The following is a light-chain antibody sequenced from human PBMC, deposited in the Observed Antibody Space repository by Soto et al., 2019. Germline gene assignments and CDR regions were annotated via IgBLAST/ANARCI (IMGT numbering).Light chain of an antibody. CDR1: NNNIGDYNY. CDR3: YCFTNSSLRWV. Sequence: QSALTQPASVSGSPGQSITISCTGTNNNIGDYNYVSWYQQHPDKAPKLIIYEVSNRPSGISGRFSGSKSGNTASLTISGLQAGDEADYYCYCFTNSSLRWVFGGGTKVTVL. V-gene: IGLV2-14*01. CDR2: EVS. J-gene: IGLJ3*02.